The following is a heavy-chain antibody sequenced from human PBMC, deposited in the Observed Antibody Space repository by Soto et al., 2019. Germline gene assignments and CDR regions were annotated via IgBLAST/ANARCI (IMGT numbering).Heavy chain of an antibody. J-gene: IGHJ6*03. CDR1: GFTFGDYA. Sequence: GGSLRLSCTASGFTFGDYAMSWFRQAPGKGLEWVGFIRSKAYGGTTEYAASVKGRFTISRDDSKSIAYLQMNSLKTEDTAVYYCTREGLVKGVVVPAIYGALYYYYMDVWGKGTTVTVSS. V-gene: IGHV3-49*03. CDR3: TREGLVKGVVVPAIYGALYYYYMDV. D-gene: IGHD2-2*01. CDR2: IRSKAYGGTT.